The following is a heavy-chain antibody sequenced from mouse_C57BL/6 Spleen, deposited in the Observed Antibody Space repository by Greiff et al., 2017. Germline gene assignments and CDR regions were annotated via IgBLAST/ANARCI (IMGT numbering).Heavy chain of an antibody. CDR2: IYPGSGSI. CDR3: ARHAVVYFDY. CDR1: GYTFTDYS. V-gene: IGHV1-62-2*01. J-gene: IGHJ2*01. Sequence: QVQLQQSGAELVKPGASVKLSCKASGYTFTDYSIHWVKQRPGQGLEWIGWIYPGSGSIKYNEKFKGKATLTADKSSSTVYMELSSLTSEDSAVYFCARHAVVYFDYWGQGTTLTVSS.